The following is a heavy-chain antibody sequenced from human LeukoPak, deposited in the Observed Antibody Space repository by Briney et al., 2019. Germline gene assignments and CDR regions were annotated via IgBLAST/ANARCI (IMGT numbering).Heavy chain of an antibody. CDR1: GGTFSSYA. D-gene: IGHD2-15*01. J-gene: IGHJ4*02. CDR3: ARELVGYCSGGSCQSPGN. Sequence: ASVKVSCKASGGTFSSYAISWVRHAPGQGLEWMGGIIPIFGTANYAQKFQGRVTITTDESTSTAYMELSSLRSEDTAVYYCARELVGYCSGGSCQSPGNWGQGTLVTVSS. CDR2: IIPIFGTA. V-gene: IGHV1-69*05.